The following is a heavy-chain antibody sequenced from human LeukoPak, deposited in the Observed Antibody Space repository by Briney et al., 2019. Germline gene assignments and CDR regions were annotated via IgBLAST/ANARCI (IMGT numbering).Heavy chain of an antibody. CDR3: ARDDYGVFDAFDV. J-gene: IGHJ3*01. V-gene: IGHV4-59*08. CDR1: GGSISSHY. Sequence: PSETLSLTCTVSGGSISSHYWGWIRQPPGKGLEWTGYIYNSGSTNYNPSLKSRVTISLDTSKNQFSLHLTSVTAADTAVYFCARDDYGVFDAFDVWGQGTVVTVSS. CDR2: IYNSGST. D-gene: IGHD3-16*01.